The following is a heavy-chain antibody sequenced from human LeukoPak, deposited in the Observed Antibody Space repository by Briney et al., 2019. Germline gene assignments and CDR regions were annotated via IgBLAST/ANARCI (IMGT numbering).Heavy chain of an antibody. CDR1: GYTFSNYN. D-gene: IGHD3-9*01. CDR3: ARVLLTGYYIRSFDP. J-gene: IGHJ5*02. CDR2: INPNSGDT. Sequence: ASVKVSCKASGYTFSNYNINWVRQAPGQGLEWMGWINPNSGDTGYAQKFQGRVTMTRNTSISTAYMELSSLRSEDTAVYYCARVLLTGYYIRSFDPWGQGTLVTVSS. V-gene: IGHV1-8*02.